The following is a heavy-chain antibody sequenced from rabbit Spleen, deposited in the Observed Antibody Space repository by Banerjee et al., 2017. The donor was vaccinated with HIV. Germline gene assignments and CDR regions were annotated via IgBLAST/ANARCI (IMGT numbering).Heavy chain of an antibody. D-gene: IGHD6-1*01. CDR2: IYADSSDST. V-gene: IGHV1S45*01. J-gene: IGHJ4*01. CDR3: ARDLSYASNL. CDR1: GFSFSSSYY. Sequence: QEQLVESGGGLVQPEGSLTLTCTASGFSFSSSYYMCWVRQAPGKGLECIACIYADSSDSTYYANWAKGRLTISKASSTTVTLQMTSLTVADTATYFCARDLSYASNLWGPGTLVTVS.